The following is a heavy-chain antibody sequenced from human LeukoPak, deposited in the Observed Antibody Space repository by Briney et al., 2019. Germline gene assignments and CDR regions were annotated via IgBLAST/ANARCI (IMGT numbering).Heavy chain of an antibody. CDR2: MNPNSGNT. CDR1: GYTFTSYD. J-gene: IGHJ4*02. Sequence: ASVKVSCKASGYTFTSYDINWVRQATGQGLEWMGWMNPNSGNTGYAQKFQGRVTITRNTSISTAYMELSSLRSEDTAVYYCARGLVDFWSGYYNRNFDYWGQGTLVTVSS. D-gene: IGHD3-3*01. V-gene: IGHV1-8*01. CDR3: ARGLVDFWSGYYNRNFDY.